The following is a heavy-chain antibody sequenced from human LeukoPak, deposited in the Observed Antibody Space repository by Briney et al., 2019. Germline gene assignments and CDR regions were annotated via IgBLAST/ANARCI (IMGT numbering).Heavy chain of an antibody. CDR1: GFTFSTYD. V-gene: IGHV3-13*04. D-gene: IGHD3-22*01. J-gene: IGHJ4*02. Sequence: PGGSLRLSCAASGFTFSTYDMHWVRQATGKGLEWVSGINPAGDTYYPGSVKGRFTISREDAKNSFHLQMNSLKTEDTAVYYCTTVQSYYYDSSGYYIIDYWGQGTLVTVSS. CDR3: TTVQSYYYDSSGYYIIDY. CDR2: INPAGDT.